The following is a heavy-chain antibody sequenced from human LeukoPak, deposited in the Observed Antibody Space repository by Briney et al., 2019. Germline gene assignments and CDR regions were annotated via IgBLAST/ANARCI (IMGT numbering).Heavy chain of an antibody. D-gene: IGHD5-18*01. Sequence: PSETLSLTCTVSGGSISSYYWSWIRQPPGKGLEWIGYIYYSGSTNYNPSLKSRVTISVDTSKNQFSLKLSSVTAADTAAYYCARYTAFGFDYWGQGTLVTVSS. J-gene: IGHJ4*02. CDR3: ARYTAFGFDY. CDR2: IYYSGST. CDR1: GGSISSYY. V-gene: IGHV4-59*08.